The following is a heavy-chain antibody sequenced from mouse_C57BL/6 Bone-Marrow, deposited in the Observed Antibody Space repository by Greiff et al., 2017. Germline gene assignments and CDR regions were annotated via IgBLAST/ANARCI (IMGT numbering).Heavy chain of an antibody. CDR3: AREYYYGSSYAMDY. J-gene: IGHJ4*01. CDR1: GYTFTSYT. CDR2: IYPGNGDT. V-gene: IGHV1-12*01. D-gene: IGHD1-1*01. Sequence: ESGAELVRPGASVKMSCKASGYTFTSYTMHWVKQTPRQGLEWIGAIYPGNGDTSYNQKFKGKATLTVDKSSSTAYMQLSSLTSEDSAVYFCAREYYYGSSYAMDYWGQGTSVTVSS.